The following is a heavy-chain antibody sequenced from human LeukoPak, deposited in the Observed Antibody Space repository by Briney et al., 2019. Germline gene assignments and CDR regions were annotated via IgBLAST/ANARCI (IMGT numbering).Heavy chain of an antibody. Sequence: GGSLRLSCAASGFTFYRYAMSWVRQAVGKGLEWVSSISGNGGSIYYADSVKGRFTISRDNSKNTVYLQMNSLRAEDTALYFCAKAPYYYDTSGYFFRNFDYWGQGTLVTVSS. CDR1: GFTFYRYA. V-gene: IGHV3-23*01. J-gene: IGHJ4*02. CDR2: ISGNGGSI. D-gene: IGHD3-22*01. CDR3: AKAPYYYDTSGYFFRNFDY.